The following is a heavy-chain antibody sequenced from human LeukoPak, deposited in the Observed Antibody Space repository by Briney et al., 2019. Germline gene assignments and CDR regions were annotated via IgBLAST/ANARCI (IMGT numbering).Heavy chain of an antibody. Sequence: PGGSLSLSWAASGFTFSAYWMRWVRQAPGKGLVWVSFIKPDGSRTNYADSVKDRFVISRDNAKNTLYLQMYNLRADDTAVYYCARENYWAMDVSGQGTTVTVSS. V-gene: IGHV3-74*01. CDR3: ARENYWAMDV. D-gene: IGHD2-8*02. CDR1: GFTFSAYW. J-gene: IGHJ6*02. CDR2: IKPDGSRT.